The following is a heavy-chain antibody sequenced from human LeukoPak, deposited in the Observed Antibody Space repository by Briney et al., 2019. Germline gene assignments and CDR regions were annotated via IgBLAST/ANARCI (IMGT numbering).Heavy chain of an antibody. Sequence: GGSLRLSCAAPGFTFSPYPMTWVRQAPGKGLEWISSISSSSGYIYYADSVKGRFTISRDNAKNSLYLQMNSLRAEDTAVYYCASQVSGWLREEVDYWGQGTLVTVSS. CDR1: GFTFSPYP. J-gene: IGHJ4*02. CDR2: ISSSSGYI. CDR3: ASQVSGWLREEVDY. V-gene: IGHV3-21*01. D-gene: IGHD6-19*01.